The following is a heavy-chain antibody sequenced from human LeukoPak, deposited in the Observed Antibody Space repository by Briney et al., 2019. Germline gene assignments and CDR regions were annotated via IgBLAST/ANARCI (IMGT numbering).Heavy chain of an antibody. CDR3: ARGWRGDHFDY. CDR2: FYHSGT. CDR1: GDSMSNSY. D-gene: IGHD3-16*01. Sequence: PSETLSLTCTVSGDSMSNSYWSWIRQPLGKGLEWIGYFYHSGTDYNPSLKSRVTISGDMSNNQFFLKLSSVTAADTAIYYCARGWRGDHFDYWGQGTLVSVSS. J-gene: IGHJ4*02. V-gene: IGHV4-59*01.